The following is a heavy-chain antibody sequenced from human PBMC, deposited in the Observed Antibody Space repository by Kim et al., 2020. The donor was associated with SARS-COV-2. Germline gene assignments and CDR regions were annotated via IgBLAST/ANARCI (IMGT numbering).Heavy chain of an antibody. J-gene: IGHJ6*02. CDR1: GGSVSSGSYY. CDR2: IYYSGST. V-gene: IGHV4-61*01. Sequence: SETLSLTCTVSGGSVSSGSYYWSWIRQPPGKGLEWIGYIYYSGSTNYNPSLKSRVTISVDTSKNQFSLKLSSVTAADTAVYYCARDSLSTSTIFGVVYYGMDVWGQGTTVTVSS. CDR3: ARDSLSTSTIFGVVYYGMDV. D-gene: IGHD3-3*01.